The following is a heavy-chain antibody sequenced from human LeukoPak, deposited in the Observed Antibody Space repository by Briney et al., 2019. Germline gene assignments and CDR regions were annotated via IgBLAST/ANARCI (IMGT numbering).Heavy chain of an antibody. CDR1: GFTFNNYA. J-gene: IGHJ4*02. V-gene: IGHV3-23*01. CDR3: AKSANSGTYYRGYFDQ. CDR2: VSDSGDST. Sequence: GGSLRLSCAASGFTFNNYAMSWVHRAPGKGLEWVSSVSDSGDSTYYADSVKGRVTISRDNSRNTLYLQMYSLRAEDTAVYYCAKSANSGTYYRGYFDQWGQGTLVTVSS. D-gene: IGHD3-10*01.